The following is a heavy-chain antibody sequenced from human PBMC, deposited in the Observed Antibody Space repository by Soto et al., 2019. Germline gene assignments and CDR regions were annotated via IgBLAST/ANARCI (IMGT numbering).Heavy chain of an antibody. J-gene: IGHJ4*02. D-gene: IGHD2-21*02. CDR2: IRSKAYGGTT. CDR3: TRGRCGGDCYSSESFDY. V-gene: IGHV3-49*05. CDR1: GFTFGDYA. Sequence: EVQLVESGGGLVKPGRSLRLSCTASGFTFGDYAMSWFRQAPGEGLEWVGFIRSKAYGGTTEYAASVKGRFTISRDDSKSIAYLQMNSLKTEDTAVYYCTRGRCGGDCYSSESFDYWGQGTLVTVSS.